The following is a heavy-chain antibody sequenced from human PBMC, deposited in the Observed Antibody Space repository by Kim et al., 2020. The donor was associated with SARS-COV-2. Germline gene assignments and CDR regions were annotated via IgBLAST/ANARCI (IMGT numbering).Heavy chain of an antibody. D-gene: IGHD1-26*01. CDR3: AKAGYSGSYRRGVGVFDY. CDR1: GFTFSSYA. Sequence: GGSLRLSCAASGFTFSSYAMSWVRQAPGKGLEWVSAISGSGGSTYYADSVKGRFTISRDNSKNTLYLQMNSLRAEDTAVYYCAKAGYSGSYRRGVGVFDYWGQGTLVTVSS. V-gene: IGHV3-23*01. CDR2: ISGSGGST. J-gene: IGHJ4*02.